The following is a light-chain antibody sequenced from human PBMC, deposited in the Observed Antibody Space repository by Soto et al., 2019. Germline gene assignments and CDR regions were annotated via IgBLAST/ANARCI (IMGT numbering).Light chain of an antibody. V-gene: IGLV2-14*01. CDR3: SSYTSSTTLDVV. Sequence: QSALTQPASVSGSPGQSITISCTGTSSDVGGHNYVSWYQQHPGTAPKLMIYEVTNRPSGVSNRFSGSKSGNTASLTISGLQAEDEADHYCSSYTSSTTLDVVCGGGTKLTVL. J-gene: IGLJ2*01. CDR1: SSDVGGHNY. CDR2: EVT.